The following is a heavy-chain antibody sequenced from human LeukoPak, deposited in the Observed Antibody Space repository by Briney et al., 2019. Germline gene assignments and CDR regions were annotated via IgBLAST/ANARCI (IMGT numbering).Heavy chain of an antibody. V-gene: IGHV3-30*04. CDR1: GFIFRSYA. D-gene: IGHD2-2*01. J-gene: IGHJ4*02. Sequence: GGSLRLSCAASGFIFRSYAMHWVRQAPGKGLEWVAVISYDGNNQYYADSVKGRFSISRDNSENTLYLQMNSLRAEDTAVYYCAKVGVQLLSPGAFDYWGQGTLVTVSS. CDR2: ISYDGNNQ. CDR3: AKVGVQLLSPGAFDY.